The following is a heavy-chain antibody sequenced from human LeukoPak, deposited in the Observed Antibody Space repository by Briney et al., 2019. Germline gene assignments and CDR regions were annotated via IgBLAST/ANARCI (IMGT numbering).Heavy chain of an antibody. J-gene: IGHJ4*02. CDR1: GGSFSGYY. V-gene: IGHV4-34*01. CDR2: INHSGST. Sequence: SETLFLTCAVYGGSFSGYYWSWLRQPPGKGLEWIGVINHSGSTIYNPSLKSRVTISVDTSKNQFFLKLSSVTAPDTAVYDCATYRSNRYYYDNSGYFDYWGQGTLVTVSS. D-gene: IGHD3-22*01. CDR3: ATYRSNRYYYDNSGYFDY.